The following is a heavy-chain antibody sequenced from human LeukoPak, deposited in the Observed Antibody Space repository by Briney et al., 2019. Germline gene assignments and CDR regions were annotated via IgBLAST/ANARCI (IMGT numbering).Heavy chain of an antibody. J-gene: IGHJ4*02. V-gene: IGHV3-23*01. Sequence: GGSLRLSCAASGFTFSSYAMSWVRQAPGKGLEWVSAISGSGGSTYYADSVKGRFTISRDNSKNTPYLQMNSLRAEDTAVYYCAKAPTSYSSGWYGGYYFDYWGQGTLVTVSS. CDR3: AKAPTSYSSGWYGGYYFDY. D-gene: IGHD6-19*01. CDR2: ISGSGGST. CDR1: GFTFSSYA.